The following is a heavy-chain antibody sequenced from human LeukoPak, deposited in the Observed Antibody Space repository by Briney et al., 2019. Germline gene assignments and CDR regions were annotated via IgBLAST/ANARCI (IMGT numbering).Heavy chain of an antibody. CDR1: GFTFSNYS. J-gene: IGHJ4*02. Sequence: GGSLRLSCAASGFTFSNYSMRWVRQAPGKGLEWVSHISGGGSSTHYADSVKGRFTISRDNSKNTQYLQMNSLRAEDTAVYYCAKDHTVYGSGSYLDFWGQGTLVTVSS. D-gene: IGHD3-10*01. CDR2: ISGGGSST. V-gene: IGHV3-23*01. CDR3: AKDHTVYGSGSYLDF.